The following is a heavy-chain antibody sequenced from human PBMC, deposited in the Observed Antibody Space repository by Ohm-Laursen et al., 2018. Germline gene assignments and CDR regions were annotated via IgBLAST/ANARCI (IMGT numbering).Heavy chain of an antibody. V-gene: IGHV3-21*01. CDR2: ISSSSSYI. Sequence: GSLRLSCAASGFTFSSYAMSWVRQAPGKGLEWVSSISSSSSYIYYADSVKGRFTIFRDNAKNSLYLQMNSLRAEDTAVYYCARELEHDYWGQGTLVTVSS. D-gene: IGHD1/OR15-1a*01. CDR3: ARELEHDY. J-gene: IGHJ4*02. CDR1: GFTFSSYA.